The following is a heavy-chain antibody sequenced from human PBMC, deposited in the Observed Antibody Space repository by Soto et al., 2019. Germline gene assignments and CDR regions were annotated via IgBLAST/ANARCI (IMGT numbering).Heavy chain of an antibody. V-gene: IGHV4-59*01. CDR1: VCSISSYY. D-gene: IGHD2-2*01. CDR3: ARGRNCTSTSCRYYYYYMDV. J-gene: IGHJ6*03. Sequence: SETLSLTFTVSVCSISSYYWSWTRQPPGKGLEWIGYIYYSGSTNYNPSLKSRVTISVDTSKNQFSLKLSSVTAADTAVYYCARGRNCTSTSCRYYYYYMDVWGKGTTVTGSS. CDR2: IYYSGST.